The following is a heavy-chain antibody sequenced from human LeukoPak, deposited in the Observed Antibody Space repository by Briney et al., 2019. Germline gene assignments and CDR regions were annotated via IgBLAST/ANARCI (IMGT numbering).Heavy chain of an antibody. CDR3: ARELPWFGELVDYYYYMDV. D-gene: IGHD3-10*01. J-gene: IGHJ6*03. CDR2: IKQDGSEK. V-gene: IGHV3-7*01. CDR1: GFTFSSYW. Sequence: GGSLRLSCAASGFTFSSYWMSWVRQAPGKGLEWVANIKQDGSEKYYVDSVKGRFTISRDNAKNSLYLQMNSLRAEDTAVYYCARELPWFGELVDYYYYMDVWGKGTTVTVSS.